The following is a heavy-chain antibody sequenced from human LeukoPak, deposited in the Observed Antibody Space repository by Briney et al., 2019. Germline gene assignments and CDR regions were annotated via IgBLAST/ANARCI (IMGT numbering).Heavy chain of an antibody. CDR2: ISSTGSYI. J-gene: IGHJ4*02. CDR1: GFTFTTYA. CDR3: AIDSYGDYFYDY. D-gene: IGHD4-17*01. V-gene: IGHV3-21*01. Sequence: GGSLRLSCAATGFTFTTYAMHWVRQAPGKGLEWVSSISSTGSYISYADSVKGRFTISRDNAKNSLYLQVNSRRIEVTAVYYCAIDSYGDYFYDYWGQGTLVTVSS.